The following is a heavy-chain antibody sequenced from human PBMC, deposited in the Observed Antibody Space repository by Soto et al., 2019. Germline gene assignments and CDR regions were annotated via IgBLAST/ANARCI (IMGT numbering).Heavy chain of an antibody. D-gene: IGHD6-13*01. CDR3: AISQGQWPIAAAGVDDAFDI. CDR1: GGSISSGGYY. Sequence: SETLYLTCTVSGGSISSGGYYWSWIRQHPGKGLEWIGYIYNSGSTYYNPSLKSRVTISVDTSKNQFVLKLSSVTAADTAVYYCAISQGQWPIAAAGVDDAFDIWGQGTMVTVSS. J-gene: IGHJ3*02. V-gene: IGHV4-31*03. CDR2: IYNSGST.